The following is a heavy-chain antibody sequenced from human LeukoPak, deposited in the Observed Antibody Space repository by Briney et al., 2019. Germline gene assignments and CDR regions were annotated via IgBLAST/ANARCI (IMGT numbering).Heavy chain of an antibody. J-gene: IGHJ4*02. V-gene: IGHV3-30*18. Sequence: GGSLRLSCAASGFTFSSHGMHWVRQAPGKGLEWVAAIANDGRDTNYAASVKPRFTISRENYKNALYLKMNSLRAEDRAVYYCAKLPQESTRWLQWDYWGQGTLVTVSS. CDR3: AKLPQESTRWLQWDY. CDR2: IANDGRDT. CDR1: GFTFSSHG. D-gene: IGHD5-24*01.